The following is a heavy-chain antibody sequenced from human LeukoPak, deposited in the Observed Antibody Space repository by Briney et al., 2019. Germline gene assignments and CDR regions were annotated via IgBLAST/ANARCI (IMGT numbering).Heavy chain of an antibody. CDR2: INPSGGST. Sequence: ASVTLSCKASGSTFTIYYMHWVRQAPGQGLEWMGIINPSGGSTNYAQKFQGRVTMTRDTSTNTVYMELSSLRSEDTAVYYCARGPSITMVRGGQWYYYMDVWGKGTTVTISS. D-gene: IGHD3-10*01. CDR1: GSTFTIYY. CDR3: ARGPSITMVRGGQWYYYMDV. V-gene: IGHV1-46*01. J-gene: IGHJ6*03.